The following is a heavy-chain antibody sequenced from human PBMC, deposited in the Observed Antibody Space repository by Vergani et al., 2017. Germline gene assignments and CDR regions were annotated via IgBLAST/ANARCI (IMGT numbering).Heavy chain of an antibody. V-gene: IGHV4-31*03. CDR2: IYYSGST. Sequence: QVQLQESGPGLVKPSQTLSLTCTVSGGSISSGGYYWSWIRQHPGKGLEWIGHIYYSGSTYYNPSLKSRVTISVDTSKNQFSLKLSSVTAADTAVYYCARYKVDYVQTFDYWGQGTLVTVSS. D-gene: IGHD3-16*01. J-gene: IGHJ4*02. CDR1: GGSISSGGYY. CDR3: ARYKVDYVQTFDY.